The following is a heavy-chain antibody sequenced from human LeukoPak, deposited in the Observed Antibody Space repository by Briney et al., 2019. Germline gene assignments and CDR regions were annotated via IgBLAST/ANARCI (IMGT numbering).Heavy chain of an antibody. CDR3: ARTLSARDWFDP. J-gene: IGHJ5*02. D-gene: IGHD3-3*02. CDR2: IYYNGDT. V-gene: IGHV4-39*02. CDR1: GGSIDTTIYF. Sequence: SETLSLTCSVSGGSIDTTIYFWGWIRQPPGKGLEWIGNIYYNGDTYYNPSLESRVTLSTDTSKNRFSLRLSSVTAADTAVYYCARTLSARDWFDPWGQGTLVTVSS.